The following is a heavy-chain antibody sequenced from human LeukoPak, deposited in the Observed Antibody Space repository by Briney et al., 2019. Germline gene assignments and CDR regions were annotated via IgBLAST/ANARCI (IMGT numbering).Heavy chain of an antibody. Sequence: GGSLRLSCAASGFSFSNYGMNWVRQAPGKGLEWVSYISSSNTIYYADSVKGRFTISRDNAKNSLYLQMNSLRAEDRAVYYCARWGVGDYWGQGTLVTVSS. CDR1: GFSFSNYG. D-gene: IGHD1-26*01. J-gene: IGHJ4*02. V-gene: IGHV3-69-1*02. CDR2: ISSSNTI. CDR3: ARWGVGDY.